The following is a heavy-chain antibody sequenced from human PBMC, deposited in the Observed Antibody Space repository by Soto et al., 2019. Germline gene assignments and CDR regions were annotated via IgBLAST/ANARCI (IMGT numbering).Heavy chain of an antibody. CDR1: GYSFTSSY. V-gene: IGHV1-46*03. CDR3: ARDSSFWSTDH. Sequence: SAKVCCKASGYSFTSSYMHWVRQAPGQGLEWMGIINPSGGRTSYAQKFQGRVTMTRDTSTSTVYLELSSLASEDTAVYYCARDSSFWSTDHWGQGALVTVSS. J-gene: IGHJ4*02. CDR2: INPSGGRT. D-gene: IGHD3-3*01.